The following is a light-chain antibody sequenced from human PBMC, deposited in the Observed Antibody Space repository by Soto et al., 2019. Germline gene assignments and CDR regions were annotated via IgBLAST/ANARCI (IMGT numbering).Light chain of an antibody. CDR3: QQYGSSPPLT. J-gene: IGKJ4*01. Sequence: EIVMTQSPATLSVSPGERATLSCRASQSVSSNLAWYQQKPGQAPRLLIYAASTRATGIPARISGSGSGTDFTLTISRLEPEDFAVYYCQQYGSSPPLTFGGGTKVDIK. CDR2: AAS. V-gene: IGKV3-15*01. CDR1: QSVSSN.